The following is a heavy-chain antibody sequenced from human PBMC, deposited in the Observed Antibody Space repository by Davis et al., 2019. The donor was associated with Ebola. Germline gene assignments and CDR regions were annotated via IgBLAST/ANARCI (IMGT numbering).Heavy chain of an antibody. J-gene: IGHJ6*02. CDR2: ISSSSSYI. CDR3: ARTQVSRSGWNFYYYAMDV. D-gene: IGHD6-19*01. Sequence: PGGSLTLSCAASGFTFSSYSMNWVRQAPGKGLEWVSSISSSSSYIYYADSVKGRFTISRDNAKNSLYLQMNSLRAEDTAVYYCARTQVSRSGWNFYYYAMDVWGQGTTVTVSS. V-gene: IGHV3-21*01. CDR1: GFTFSSYS.